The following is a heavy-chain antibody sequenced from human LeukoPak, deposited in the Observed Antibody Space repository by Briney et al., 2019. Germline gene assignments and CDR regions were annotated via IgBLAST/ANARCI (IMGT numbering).Heavy chain of an antibody. CDR2: ISYNGGNK. J-gene: IGHJ4*02. V-gene: IGHV3-30*04. CDR1: GFSFSGYA. D-gene: IGHD1-7*01. Sequence: PGGSLRLSCAASGFSFSGYAIHWVRQAPGKGLEWVASISYNGGNKYYADSVRGRFTIDRDNSKNIVYLQMNSLRAEDTAVFYCAKDGNNWNYAPFDYWGQGTLVTVSS. CDR3: AKDGNNWNYAPFDY.